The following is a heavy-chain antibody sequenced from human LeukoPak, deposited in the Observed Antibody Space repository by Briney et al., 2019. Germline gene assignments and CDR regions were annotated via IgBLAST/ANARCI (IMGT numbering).Heavy chain of an antibody. V-gene: IGHV4-34*01. Sequence: PSETLSLTCAVSGESFSANYWSWIRQPPGGGLEWIAEIYPSGATQYNPSLTGRVTISADRSKSQFTLRLSSVTAADTAVYYCAGYQLWFQNDVWGQGTLVTVSS. CDR2: IYPSGAT. D-gene: IGHD3-22*01. CDR1: GESFSANY. CDR3: AGYQLWFQNDV. J-gene: IGHJ4*02.